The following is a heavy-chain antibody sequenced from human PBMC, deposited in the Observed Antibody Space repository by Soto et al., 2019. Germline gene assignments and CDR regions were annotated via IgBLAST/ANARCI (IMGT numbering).Heavy chain of an antibody. Sequence: GGSLRLSCAASGFIFTNFYMTWIRQAPGKGLELVSYISPGGDIRNYVDSVKGRFTISRDNTNRLVYLHMNSLRAEDTAVYYCTRDPRITDFWGQGTLVTVSS. V-gene: IGHV3-11*01. J-gene: IGHJ4*02. CDR3: TRDPRITDF. CDR2: ISPGGDIR. CDR1: GFIFTNFY. D-gene: IGHD3-16*01.